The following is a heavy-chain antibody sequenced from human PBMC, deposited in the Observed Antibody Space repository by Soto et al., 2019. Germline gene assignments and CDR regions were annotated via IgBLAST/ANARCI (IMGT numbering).Heavy chain of an antibody. Sequence: QVQLVESGGGVVQPGRSLRLSCAASGFTFSSYGMHWVRQAPGKGLEWVAVIWYDGSNKYYADSVKGRFTISRDNSKNTLYLQMNSLRAEDTAVYYCARGLLEAAVDYWGQGTLVTVSS. V-gene: IGHV3-33*01. CDR1: GFTFSSYG. J-gene: IGHJ4*02. CDR3: ARGLLEAAVDY. CDR2: IWYDGSNK. D-gene: IGHD6-13*01.